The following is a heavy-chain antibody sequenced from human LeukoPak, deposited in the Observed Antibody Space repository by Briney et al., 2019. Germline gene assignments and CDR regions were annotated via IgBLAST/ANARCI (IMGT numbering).Heavy chain of an antibody. CDR1: RCSHSTSGVG. V-gene: IGHV2-5*02. CDR2: IYWDDDK. Sequence: KSGPTLVKPPRTLTLSPASSRCSHSTSGVGVGWIRQPPGKALEWLALIYWDDDKRYSPSLKSRLTITKDTSKTWAVLTMTNMNPVDTATYYCAHRHYAQETLFGVPGYDYWGHGPLATVSS. D-gene: IGHD3-3*01. CDR3: AHRHYAQETLFGVPGYDY. J-gene: IGHJ4*01.